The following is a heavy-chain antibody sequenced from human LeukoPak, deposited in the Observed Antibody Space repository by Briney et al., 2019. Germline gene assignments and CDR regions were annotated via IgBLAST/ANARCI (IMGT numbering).Heavy chain of an antibody. D-gene: IGHD3-22*01. J-gene: IGHJ3*02. CDR3: AKAPMTLRVDEYYYDPWGAFDI. V-gene: IGHV3-23*01. CDR2: ISGSGGST. CDR1: GFTFSSYA. Sequence: GGSLRLSCAASGFTFSSYAMSWVRQAPGKGLEWVSAISGSGGSTYYADSVKGRFTISRDNSKNTLYLQMNSLRAEDTAVYYCAKAPMTLRVDEYYYDPWGAFDIWGQGTMVTVSS.